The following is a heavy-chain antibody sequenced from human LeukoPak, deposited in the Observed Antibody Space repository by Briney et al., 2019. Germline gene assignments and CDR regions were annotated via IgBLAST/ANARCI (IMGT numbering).Heavy chain of an antibody. CDR1: VGSFSGYY. Sequence: PSETLSLTCAVYVGSFSGYYWSWIRQPPGRGLEWIGEINHSGSTNYNSSLKSRVTISVDTSKNQFSLKLSSVTAADTAVYYCARGYYGSGSHCCHMDVWGKGTTITVS. V-gene: IGHV4-34*01. D-gene: IGHD3-10*01. J-gene: IGHJ6*03. CDR2: INHSGST. CDR3: ARGYYGSGSHCCHMDV.